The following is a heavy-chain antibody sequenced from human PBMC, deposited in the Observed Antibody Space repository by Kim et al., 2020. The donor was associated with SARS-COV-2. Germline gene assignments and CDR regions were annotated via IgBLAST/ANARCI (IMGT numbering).Heavy chain of an antibody. CDR3: ARGGTSSWFGIEY. V-gene: IGHV1-3*04. CDR1: GYTFTTYD. J-gene: IGHJ4*02. Sequence: ASVKVSCKASGYTFTTYDIHWVRQAPGQRLEWMGWINTGNGVTKYSQKFQDRVTITRDTSASTTSMELSSLASQDTAVYYCARGGTSSWFGIEYWGQGTLVTVSS. D-gene: IGHD6-13*01. CDR2: INTGNGVT.